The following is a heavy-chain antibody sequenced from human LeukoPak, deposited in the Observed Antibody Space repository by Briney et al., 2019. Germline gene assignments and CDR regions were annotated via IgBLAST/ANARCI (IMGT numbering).Heavy chain of an antibody. J-gene: IGHJ5*02. D-gene: IGHD3-22*01. CDR2: ISAYNGNT. Sequence: ASVKVSCKASGYTFTSYGISWVRQAPGQGLEWMGWISAYNGNTNYAQKLQGRVTMTTDTSTSTAYMELRSLRSDDTAVYYCARERYYDSSCYHYVSWFDPWGQGTLVTVSS. V-gene: IGHV1-18*01. CDR3: ARERYYDSSCYHYVSWFDP. CDR1: GYTFTSYG.